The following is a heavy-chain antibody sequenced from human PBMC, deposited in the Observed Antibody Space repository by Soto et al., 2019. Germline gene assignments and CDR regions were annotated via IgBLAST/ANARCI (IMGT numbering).Heavy chain of an antibody. V-gene: IGHV4-59*01. CDR1: GGAIGNYF. CDR3: ARAWQWLDPFDY. D-gene: IGHD6-19*01. CDR2: VKHIGDT. J-gene: IGHJ4*02. Sequence: HAQLQESGPGLVKTSETLSLTCTVSGGAIGNYFWTWIRQPPGKGLEWIGDVKHIGDTNNNPSLTRRVTIAPATSKSELSLILRSVTAADTAVYYCARAWQWLDPFDYCGQGALVTVSS.